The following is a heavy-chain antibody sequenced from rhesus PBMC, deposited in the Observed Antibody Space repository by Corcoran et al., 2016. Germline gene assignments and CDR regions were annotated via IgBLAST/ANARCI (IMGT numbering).Heavy chain of an antibody. Sequence: QVQLVQSGAEVKNPGASVKASCKASGYPFTSYSINWVRQAPGKGLEWRGGINPSNGNAAYAQRFQDRVTMTRDTSTSTAYLERSSLRSEDTAGYYCVGWMNTVTHWGQGVLVTVSS. V-gene: IGHV1-200*01. CDR2: INPSNGNA. D-gene: IGHD4-23*01. CDR1: GYPFTSYS. CDR3: VGWMNTVTH. J-gene: IGHJ4*01.